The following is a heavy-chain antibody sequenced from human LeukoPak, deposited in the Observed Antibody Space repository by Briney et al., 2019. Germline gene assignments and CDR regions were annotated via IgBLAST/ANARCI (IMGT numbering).Heavy chain of an antibody. CDR2: IYYSGST. J-gene: IGHJ6*03. CDR1: GASISSSSYY. D-gene: IGHD3-22*01. Sequence: SETLSLTCTVSGASISSSSYYRGWIRQPPGKGLEWIGSIYYSGSTYYNPSLKSRVTISVDTSKNQFSLKLSSVTAADTAVYYCARGPRDSSGYYPLFYYYYYMDVWGKGTTVTVSS. V-gene: IGHV4-39*01. CDR3: ARGPRDSSGYYPLFYYYYYMDV.